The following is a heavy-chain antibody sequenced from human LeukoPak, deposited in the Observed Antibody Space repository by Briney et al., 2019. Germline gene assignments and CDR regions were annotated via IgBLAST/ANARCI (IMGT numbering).Heavy chain of an antibody. Sequence: ASVKVSCKASGGTFSSYAISWVRQAPGQGLEWMGGIIPVFGTANYAQKFQGRVTITADESTSTAYMELSSLRSEDTAVYYCASSPGGLRLLEWLFFDYWGQGTLVTVSS. CDR2: IIPVFGTA. CDR3: ASSPGGLRLLEWLFFDY. J-gene: IGHJ4*02. D-gene: IGHD3-3*01. CDR1: GGTFSSYA. V-gene: IGHV1-69*13.